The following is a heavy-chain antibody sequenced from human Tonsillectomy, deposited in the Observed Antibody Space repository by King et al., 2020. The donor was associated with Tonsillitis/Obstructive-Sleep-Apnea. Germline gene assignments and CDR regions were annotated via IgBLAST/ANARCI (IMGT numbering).Heavy chain of an antibody. CDR3: AGDGSGYGPYAFYN. CDR1: GFSFRSYG. Sequence: VQLVESGGGVVQPGRSLRLSCAASGFSFRSYGMHWVRQVPRKGLEWVSVIWHDGTNKFYADSVKGRFSISRDNSKNTLYLQMNSLRDEDTAVYYCAGDGSGYGPYAFYNWGQGTMVTGSS. D-gene: IGHD3-3*01. J-gene: IGHJ3*02. CDR2: IWHDGTNK. V-gene: IGHV3-33*01.